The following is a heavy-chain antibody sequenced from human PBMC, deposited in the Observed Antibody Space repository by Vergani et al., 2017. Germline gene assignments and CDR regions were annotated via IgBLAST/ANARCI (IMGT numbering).Heavy chain of an antibody. V-gene: IGHV4-61*02. D-gene: IGHD1-1*01. J-gene: IGHJ4*02. Sequence: QVQLQESGPGLVKPSQTLSLTCTVSGGSISRGSYYWSWIRQPAGKGREWIGRIYSSGGTDYNPTLKSRVSISVDTSKNQFSLRLSSVTAADTAVYYCARVSWYIDSWGQGTLVTVSS. CDR2: IYSSGGT. CDR1: GGSISRGSYY. CDR3: ARVSWYIDS.